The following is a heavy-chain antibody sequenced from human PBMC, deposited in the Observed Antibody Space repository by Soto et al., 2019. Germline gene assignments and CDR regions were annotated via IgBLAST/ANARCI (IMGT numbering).Heavy chain of an antibody. CDR2: ISTTSGNT. D-gene: IGHD2-8*01. CDR1: GYTFSSYS. V-gene: IGHV1-18*01. CDR3: ARDNGYYDF. Sequence: QIQMVQSGAEVKQPGASVKISCKTSGYTFSSYSINWVRQAPGQGLEWMAWISTTSGNTHYAERVQGRVTVTLDKSARTAFMEMWCLTSDDTAGYFCARDNGYYDFWGQGTLVTVSS. J-gene: IGHJ4*02.